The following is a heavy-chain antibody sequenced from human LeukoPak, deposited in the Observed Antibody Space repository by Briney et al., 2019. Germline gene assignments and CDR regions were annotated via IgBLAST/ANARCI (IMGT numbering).Heavy chain of an antibody. CDR1: GGTFSSYA. CDR3: ARDLAGTPYNWFDP. J-gene: IGHJ5*02. V-gene: IGHV1-69*13. D-gene: IGHD6-13*01. CDR2: IIPIFGTA. Sequence: SVKVSCKASGGTFSSYAISWVRQAPGQGLEWMGGIIPIFGTANYAQKFQGRVTITADESTSTAYMELSSLRSEDTAVYYCARDLAGTPYNWFDPWGQGTLVTVSS.